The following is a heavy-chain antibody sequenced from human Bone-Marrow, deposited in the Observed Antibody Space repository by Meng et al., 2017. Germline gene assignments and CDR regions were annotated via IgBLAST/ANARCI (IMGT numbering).Heavy chain of an antibody. CDR2: ISYNGAT. CDR3: ARVVGDCVSCYKGWFDP. V-gene: IGHV4-30-4*01. CDR1: GASLTSGNF. J-gene: IGHJ5*02. D-gene: IGHD2-2*02. Sequence: QVQLQESGPRPGRPSQTLSLTCTVPGASLTSGNFWIWIRQPPGKGLEYIGYISYNGATYYNPSLKSRLTMSVDTAKNQFSLSLNSVTAADTAVYYCARVVGDCVSCYKGWFDPWGQGTLVTSPQ.